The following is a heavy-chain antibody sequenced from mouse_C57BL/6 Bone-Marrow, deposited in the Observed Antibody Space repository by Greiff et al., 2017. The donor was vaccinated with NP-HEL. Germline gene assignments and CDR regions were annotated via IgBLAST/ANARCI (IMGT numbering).Heavy chain of an antibody. CDR2: IRLKSDNYAT. CDR1: GFTFSNYW. V-gene: IGHV6-3*01. D-gene: IGHD1-1*01. CDR3: TAGVYYYGSSGSWFAY. J-gene: IGHJ3*01. Sequence: EVQLVESGGGLVQPGGSMKLSCVASGFTFSNYWMNWVRQSPEKGLECVAQIRLKSDNYATHYAESVKGRFTISRDDSKSSVYLQMNNLRAEDTGIYYCTAGVYYYGSSGSWFAYWGQGTLVTVSA.